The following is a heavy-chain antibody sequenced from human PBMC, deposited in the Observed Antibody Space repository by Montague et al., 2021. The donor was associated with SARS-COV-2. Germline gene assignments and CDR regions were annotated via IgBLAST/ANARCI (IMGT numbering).Heavy chain of an antibody. J-gene: IGHJ5*02. CDR2: SYYSGST. CDR1: RGSISSGGYY. D-gene: IGHD6-13*01. V-gene: IGHV4-31*03. Sequence: TLSLTCTVSRGSISSGGYYWSWIRQHPVKGLEWIGYSYYSGSTYYNPSLKSRVSISVDTSKNQFSPKLSSVTAADTAVYYCARGRRYSSTWYGAFDPWGQGMQVTVSS. CDR3: ARGRRYSSTWYGAFDP.